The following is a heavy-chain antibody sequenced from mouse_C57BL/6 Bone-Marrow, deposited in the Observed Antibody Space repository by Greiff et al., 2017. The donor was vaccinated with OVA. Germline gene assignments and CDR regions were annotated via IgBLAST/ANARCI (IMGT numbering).Heavy chain of an antibody. Sequence: EVQGVESGPVLVKPGASVKMSCKASGYTFTDYYMNWVKQSHGKSLEWIGVINPYNGGTSYNQKFKGKATLTVDKSSSTAYMELNSLTSEDSAVYYCARSGGYAMDYWGQGTSVTVSS. CDR2: INPYNGGT. D-gene: IGHD3-1*01. CDR3: ARSGGYAMDY. V-gene: IGHV1-19*01. CDR1: GYTFTDYY. J-gene: IGHJ4*01.